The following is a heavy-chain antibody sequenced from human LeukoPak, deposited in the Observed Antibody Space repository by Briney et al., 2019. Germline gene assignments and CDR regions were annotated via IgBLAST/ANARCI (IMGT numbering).Heavy chain of an antibody. CDR1: GGSISSRPYY. D-gene: IGHD3-16*01. V-gene: IGHV4-39*07. J-gene: IGHJ4*02. CDR2: IPYSGTT. Sequence: SETLSLTCTVPGGSISSRPYYWGWVRQPPGKGLEWIGTIPYSGTTYYSPSLKSRVTISLDTSKNQFSLKLSSVTAADTAVYYCARRTFGGVIKYWGQGTLVTVSS. CDR3: ARRTFGGVIKY.